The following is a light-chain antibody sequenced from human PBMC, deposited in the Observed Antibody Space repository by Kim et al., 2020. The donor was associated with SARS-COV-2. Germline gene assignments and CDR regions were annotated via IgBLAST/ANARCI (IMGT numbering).Light chain of an antibody. J-gene: IGKJ5*01. CDR2: EAS. Sequence: ASEGDSVSVTCRASQSISDWLAWYQQKPGKAPNLLISEASSLQTGVPSRFSGSGSGTEFTLTISSLQPDDSATYYCQQYSSFPITFGQGTRLEIK. V-gene: IGKV1-5*01. CDR1: QSISDW. CDR3: QQYSSFPIT.